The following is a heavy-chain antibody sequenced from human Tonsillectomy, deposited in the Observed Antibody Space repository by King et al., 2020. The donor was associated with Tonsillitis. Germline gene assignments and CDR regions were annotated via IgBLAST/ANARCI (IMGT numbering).Heavy chain of an antibody. Sequence: VQLVESGGGLVKPGGSLRLSCAASGFTFSSHTMNWVRQAPGKGLEWVSSISSSSSYIYYVDSVKGRFTISRDNAQNSLYLQMNSLRAEDTAVYYCARGGAAASTDALDIWGQGTVVTVSS. CDR1: GFTFSSHT. CDR2: ISSSSSYI. CDR3: ARGGAAASTDALDI. V-gene: IGHV3-21*01. J-gene: IGHJ3*02. D-gene: IGHD6-13*01.